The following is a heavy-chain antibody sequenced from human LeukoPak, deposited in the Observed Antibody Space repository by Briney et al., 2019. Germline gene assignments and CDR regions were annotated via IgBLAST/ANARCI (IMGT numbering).Heavy chain of an antibody. CDR1: GFSFSNYA. Sequence: GGSLRLSCEVSGFSFSNYAMTWVRQAPGKGLDWVSSISGSGRSTYYADSVKGRFTISRDNSNNTLYLQVNNLKAEDTAMYFCAKVRGSRAYNWFDPWGQGTLVTVSS. V-gene: IGHV3-23*01. J-gene: IGHJ5*02. CDR3: AKVRGSRAYNWFDP. CDR2: ISGSGRST. D-gene: IGHD6-13*01.